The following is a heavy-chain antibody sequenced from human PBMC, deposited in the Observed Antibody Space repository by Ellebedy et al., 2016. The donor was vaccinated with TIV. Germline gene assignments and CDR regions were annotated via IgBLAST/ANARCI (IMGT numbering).Heavy chain of an antibody. CDR1: GFTFSSYW. Sequence: GESLKISCAASGFTFSSYWMSWVRQAPGKGLEWVANIKEDGSEKYYVDSVKGRFTISRDNAKNSLYLQINSLRAEDTAVYYCARGFSSPDVWGQGTTVTVSS. V-gene: IGHV3-7*04. CDR3: ARGFSSPDV. J-gene: IGHJ6*02. D-gene: IGHD6-13*01. CDR2: IKEDGSEK.